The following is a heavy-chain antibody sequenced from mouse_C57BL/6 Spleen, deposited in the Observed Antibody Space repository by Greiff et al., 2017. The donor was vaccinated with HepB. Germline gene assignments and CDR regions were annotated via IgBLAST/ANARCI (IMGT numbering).Heavy chain of an antibody. CDR3: ARGGIYYDYDGAMDY. J-gene: IGHJ4*01. V-gene: IGHV1-26*01. CDR2: INPNNGGT. CDR1: GYTFTDYY. D-gene: IGHD2-4*01. Sequence: EVQLQQSGPELVKPGASVKISCKASGYTFTDYYMNWVKQSHAKSLEWIGDINPNNGGTSYNQKFKGKATVTVDKSSSTAYMELRSLTSEDSAVYYCARGGIYYDYDGAMDYWGQGTSVTVSS.